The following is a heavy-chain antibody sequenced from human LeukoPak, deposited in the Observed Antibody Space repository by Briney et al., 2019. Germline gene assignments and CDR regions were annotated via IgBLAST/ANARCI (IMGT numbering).Heavy chain of an antibody. J-gene: IGHJ3*02. Sequence: SVKVTFKACGGTFSCYAWSWVRQAPGQGLEWMGGIIPSFGSSNYGENFQGRFTITADKSTSTAHMELSSLRAEDTAVYCCARDGVIYSSGSYLEPNSFDIWGQGTMVTVSS. D-gene: IGHD3-10*01. CDR2: IIPSFGSS. CDR1: GGTFSCYA. CDR3: ARDGVIYSSGSYLEPNSFDI. V-gene: IGHV1-69*06.